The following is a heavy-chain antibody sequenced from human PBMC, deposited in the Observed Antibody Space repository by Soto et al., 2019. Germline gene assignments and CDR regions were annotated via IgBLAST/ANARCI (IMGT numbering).Heavy chain of an antibody. V-gene: IGHV4-59*01. CDR1: GGAISSYY. J-gene: IGHJ4*02. CDR3: ARDPGSRDFDY. CDR2: IYYRGIT. D-gene: IGHD3-10*01. Sequence: QVQLQESGPGLVKPSETLSLTCTVSGGAISSYYWSWIRQPPGKGLEWIGYIYYRGITNYNPFLKSRVTISVDTSTNQFSLKLSSVTAADTAVYYCARDPGSRDFDYWGQGTLVTVSS.